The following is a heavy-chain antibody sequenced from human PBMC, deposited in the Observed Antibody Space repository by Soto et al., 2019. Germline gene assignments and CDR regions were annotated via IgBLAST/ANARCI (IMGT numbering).Heavy chain of an antibody. CDR1: GFTFSSYG. D-gene: IGHD3-10*01. J-gene: IGHJ6*02. Sequence: QVQLVESGGGVVQPGRSLRLSCAASGFTFSSYGMHWVRQAPGKGLEWVAVISYDGSNKYYADSVKGRFTISRDNAKNSLYLQMNSLRAEDTAVYYCARVAYYGSGSYYNEDYYYGMDVWGQGTTVTVSS. CDR2: ISYDGSNK. CDR3: ARVAYYGSGSYYNEDYYYGMDV. V-gene: IGHV3-30*03.